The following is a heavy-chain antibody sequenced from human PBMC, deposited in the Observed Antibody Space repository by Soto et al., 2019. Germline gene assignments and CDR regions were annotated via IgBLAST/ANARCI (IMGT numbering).Heavy chain of an antibody. CDR2: MNPNSGNT. D-gene: IGHD2-2*01. Sequence: ASVKVSCKASGYTFTSYDINWVRQATGQGLEWMGWMNPNSGNTGYAQKFQGRVTMTRNTSISTAYMELSSLRSEDTAVYYCARNSGYRSSTSCYRYFDYWGQGTLVTVSS. V-gene: IGHV1-8*01. CDR1: GYTFTSYD. J-gene: IGHJ4*02. CDR3: ARNSGYRSSTSCYRYFDY.